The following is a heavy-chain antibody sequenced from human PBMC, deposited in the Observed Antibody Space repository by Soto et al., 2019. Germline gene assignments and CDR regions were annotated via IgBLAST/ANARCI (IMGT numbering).Heavy chain of an antibody. CDR3: AKAGGEQLVQLGHYYYYYGMDV. D-gene: IGHD6-6*01. CDR1: GFTFSSYA. J-gene: IGHJ6*02. V-gene: IGHV3-23*01. CDR2: ISGSGGST. Sequence: GESLRLSCAASGFTFSSYAMSWVRQAPGKGLEWVSAISGSGGSTYYADSVKGRFTISRDNSKNTLYLQMNSLRAEDTAVYYCAKAGGEQLVQLGHYYYYYGMDVWGQGTTVTVSS.